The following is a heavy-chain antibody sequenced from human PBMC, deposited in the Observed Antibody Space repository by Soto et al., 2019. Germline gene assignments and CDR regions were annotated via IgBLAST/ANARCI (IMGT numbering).Heavy chain of an antibody. D-gene: IGHD6-6*01. CDR1: GGSIRSSNW. J-gene: IGHJ5*02. Sequence: QVQLKESGPGLVKPSGPLSLTCAVSGGSIRSSNWWSWVRQPPGQGLEWIGEIYHSGSTNYNPSLKSRVTISVDKSNNQFSLKLSSGTAAYTAVYYCATPIAARPGGLWFDPWGQGTLVTVSS. CDR2: IYHSGST. V-gene: IGHV4-4*02. CDR3: ATPIAARPGGLWFDP.